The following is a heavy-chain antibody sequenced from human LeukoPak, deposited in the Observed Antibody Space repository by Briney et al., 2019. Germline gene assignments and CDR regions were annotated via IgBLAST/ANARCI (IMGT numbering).Heavy chain of an antibody. V-gene: IGHV4-39*01. CDR3: ARQRANIAGACSGGSCYSLNRFDP. CDR2: IYYSGSTYYT. CDR1: GGSISSSSYY. J-gene: IGHJ5*02. D-gene: IGHD2-15*01. Sequence: PSETLSLTCTVSGGSISSSSYYWGWIRQPRGKGLEWIGTIYYSGSTYYTYYNPSLKSRVTISVDTSKNQFSLKLSSVTAADTAVYYCARQRANIAGACSGGSCYSLNRFDPWGQGTLVTVSS.